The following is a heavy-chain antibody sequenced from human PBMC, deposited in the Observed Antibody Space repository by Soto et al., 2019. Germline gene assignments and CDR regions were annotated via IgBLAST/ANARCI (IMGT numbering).Heavy chain of an antibody. CDR1: GFTFSSYA. CDR3: AKRRGDGGHFDY. Sequence: DVQLLEAGGGLVQPEGSLRLSCAASGFTFSSYAMGWVRQGPGKGLEWVAVVSIGGSTHYADSVRGRFTISRDNSKNTLSLQMNSLTADNTDVYFCAKRRGDGGHFDYWGQGALVTVSS. D-gene: IGHD2-21*02. J-gene: IGHJ4*02. V-gene: IGHV3-23*01. CDR2: VSIGGST.